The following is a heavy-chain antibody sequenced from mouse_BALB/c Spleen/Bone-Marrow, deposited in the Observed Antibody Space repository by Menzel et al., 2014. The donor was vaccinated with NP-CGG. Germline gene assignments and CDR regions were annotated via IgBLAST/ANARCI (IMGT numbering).Heavy chain of an antibody. CDR2: INPSTGYT. CDR3: ARIYYYGRDY. CDR1: GYTFTNYW. V-gene: IGHV1-7*01. D-gene: IGHD1-1*01. J-gene: IGHJ2*01. Sequence: VQGVESGAELAKPGASVKMSCKASGYTFTNYWMHWVKRRPGQGLEWIGYINPSTGYTEYNQKFKDKATLTADKSSSTAYMQLSSLTSEDSAVYYCARIYYYGRDYWGQGTTLTVSS.